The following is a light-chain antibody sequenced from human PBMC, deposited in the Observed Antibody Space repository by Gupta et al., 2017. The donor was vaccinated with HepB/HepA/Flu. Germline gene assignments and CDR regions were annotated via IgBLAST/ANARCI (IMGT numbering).Light chain of an antibody. J-gene: IGKJ5*01. CDR2: DAS. CDR1: QSVSSY. V-gene: IGKV3-11*02. CDR3: RQRSNSPT. Sequence: IVLPHSPATLSLSPGERATRSCRESQSVSSYLDRYQPKPGQALRLLIYDASNTATRIPVRFSGSGSERDFTLTSIGPEHEDFEVYYWRQRSNSPTFGEGTQVEIK.